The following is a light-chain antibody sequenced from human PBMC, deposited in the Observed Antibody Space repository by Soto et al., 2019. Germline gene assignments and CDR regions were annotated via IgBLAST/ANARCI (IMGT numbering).Light chain of an antibody. V-gene: IGKV3-15*01. CDR3: QQYETWPRT. J-gene: IGKJ2*01. CDR2: GVS. CDR1: QNVHIN. Sequence: VLTQFPATLSVSPGDTATLSCTSSQNVHINLAWYQQKPGQAPTLLIYGVSARAPGVPARFSGTGSGTEFTLTIRNLQSEDFGVYYCQQYETWPRTFGQGTKVAIQ.